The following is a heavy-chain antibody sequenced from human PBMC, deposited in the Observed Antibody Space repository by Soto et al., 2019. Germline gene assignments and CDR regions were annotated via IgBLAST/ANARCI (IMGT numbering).Heavy chain of an antibody. CDR3: ARWRYGDY. V-gene: IGHV1-18*01. CDR2: ISAHNGNT. CDR1: GYTFTSYG. Sequence: QVPLVQSGAEVKKPGASVKVSCKASGYTFTSYGITWVRQAPGQGLEWMGWISAHNGNTDYAQKLQGRVIVTRDTSASTVYMELRSLISDDTAVCYCARWRYGDYWGQGALVTVSS. J-gene: IGHJ4*02. D-gene: IGHD1-1*01.